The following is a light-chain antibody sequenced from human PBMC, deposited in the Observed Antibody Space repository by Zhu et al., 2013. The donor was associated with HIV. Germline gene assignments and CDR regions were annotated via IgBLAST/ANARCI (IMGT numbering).Light chain of an antibody. CDR1: QSVSNNY. CDR2: GAS. V-gene: IGKV3-20*01. CDR3: QYYGSTPLT. J-gene: IGKJ4*01. Sequence: EIVLTQSPGTLSLSPGERATLSCRASQSVSNNYLAWYQQKPGQAPRLLIHGASTRATGIPDRFSGSGSGTDFTLTISRLEPEDFAVYYCQYYGSTPLTFGGGTKVEIK.